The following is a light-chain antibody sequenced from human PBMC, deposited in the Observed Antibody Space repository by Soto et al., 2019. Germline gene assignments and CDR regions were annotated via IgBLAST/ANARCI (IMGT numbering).Light chain of an antibody. V-gene: IGLV1-40*01. CDR3: QSYDSSLSGYV. CDR2: GIS. CDR1: SSNIGAGYD. J-gene: IGLJ1*01. Sequence: QSVLTQPPSVCGAPGQRVTISCTGSSSNIGAGYDVHWYHQLPGTAPKLLIYGISKRPSGVPDRFSVYKSGTSASLAITGHQAEDEADYYCQSYDSSLSGYVFGTGTKLTVL.